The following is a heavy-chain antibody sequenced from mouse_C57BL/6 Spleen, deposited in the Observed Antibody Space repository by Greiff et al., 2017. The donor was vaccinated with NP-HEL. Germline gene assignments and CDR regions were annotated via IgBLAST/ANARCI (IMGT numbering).Heavy chain of an antibody. D-gene: IGHD4-1*01. J-gene: IGHJ2*01. CDR2: IYPGDGDT. Sequence: VQLQQSGAELVKPGASVKISCKASGYAFSSYWMNWVKQRPGKGLEWIGQIYPGDGDTNYNGKFKGKATLTADKSSSTAYMQLSSLTSEDSAVYFCAREGTGTGYFDYWCQGTTLTVSS. V-gene: IGHV1-80*01. CDR3: AREGTGTGYFDY. CDR1: GYAFSSYW.